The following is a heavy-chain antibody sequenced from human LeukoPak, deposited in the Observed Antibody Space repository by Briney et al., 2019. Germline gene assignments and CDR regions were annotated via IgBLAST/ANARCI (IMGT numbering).Heavy chain of an antibody. CDR2: ISSSSSTI. Sequence: PGGSLRLSCAASGFTFSSYSMNWVRQAPGKGLEWVSYISSSSSTIYYTDSVKGRFAISRDNAKNSLYLQMNSLRVDDTAVYYCALLAVASDFDYWGQGALVTVSS. J-gene: IGHJ4*02. V-gene: IGHV3-48*01. D-gene: IGHD6-19*01. CDR3: ALLAVASDFDY. CDR1: GFTFSSYS.